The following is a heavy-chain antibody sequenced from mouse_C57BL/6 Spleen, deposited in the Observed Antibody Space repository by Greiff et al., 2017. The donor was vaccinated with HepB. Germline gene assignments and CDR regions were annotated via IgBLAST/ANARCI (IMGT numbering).Heavy chain of an antibody. J-gene: IGHJ2*01. D-gene: IGHD1-1*01. CDR3: ARGDYGSDY. CDR2: ISYDGSN. V-gene: IGHV3-6*01. CDR1: GYSITSGYY. Sequence: ESGPGLVKPSQSLSLTCSVTGYSITSGYYWNWIRQFPGNKLEWMGYISYDGSNNYNPSLKNRISITRDTSKNQFFLKLNSVTTEDTATYYCARGDYGSDYWGQGTTLTVSS.